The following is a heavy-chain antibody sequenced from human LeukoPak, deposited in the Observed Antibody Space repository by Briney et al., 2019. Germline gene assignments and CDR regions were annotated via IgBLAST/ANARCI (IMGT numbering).Heavy chain of an antibody. CDR1: GFTFSSYA. D-gene: IGHD3-10*01. V-gene: IGHV3-30-3*01. J-gene: IGHJ6*02. CDR3: ARNYGSGSYLYYYYYGMDV. CDR2: ISYDGSNK. Sequence: GRSLRLSCAASGFTFSSYAMHWVRQAPGKGLEWVAVISYDGSNKYYADSVKSRFTISRDNSKNTLYLQMNSLRAEDTAVYYCARNYGSGSYLYYYYYGMDVWGQGTTVTVSS.